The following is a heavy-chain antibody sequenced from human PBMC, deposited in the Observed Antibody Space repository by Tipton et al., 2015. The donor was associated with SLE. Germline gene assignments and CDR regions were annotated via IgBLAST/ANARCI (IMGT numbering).Heavy chain of an antibody. V-gene: IGHV4-39*01. CDR2: IYYSGST. CDR1: GGSISSSSYY. J-gene: IGHJ3*02. D-gene: IGHD3-16*01. Sequence: TLSLTCTVSGGSISSSSYYWGWIRQPPGKGLEWIGSIYYSGSTYYNPSLKSRVTISVDTSKNQFSLKLSSVTAADTAVYYCARGGGDAAFDIWGQGTMVTVSS. CDR3: ARGGGDAAFDI.